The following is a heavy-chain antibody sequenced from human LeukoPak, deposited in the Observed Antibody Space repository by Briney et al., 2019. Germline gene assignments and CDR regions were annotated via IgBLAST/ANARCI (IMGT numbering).Heavy chain of an antibody. Sequence: SETLSLTCAVYGGSFSGYYWSWIRQPPGKGLEWIGEINHSGSTNYNPSLKSRVTISVDTSKNQFSLKLSSVTAADTAVYYCARGPRSGSYGYWGQGTLVTVSS. CDR1: GGSFSGYY. V-gene: IGHV4-34*01. CDR2: INHSGST. D-gene: IGHD1-26*01. J-gene: IGHJ4*02. CDR3: ARGPRSGSYGY.